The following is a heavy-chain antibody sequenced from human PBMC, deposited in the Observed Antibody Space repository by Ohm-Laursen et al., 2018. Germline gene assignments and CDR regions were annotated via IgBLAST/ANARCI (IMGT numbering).Heavy chain of an antibody. CDR2: VSSSGST. CDR3: ARLRWDLRSKAFDL. D-gene: IGHD1-26*01. V-gene: IGHV4-4*07. J-gene: IGHJ3*01. Sequence: PPGTLSLTCSDSGGSFSSYYWSWIRQPAGKGLEWIGHVSSSGSTNYNPSLKSRVTLSLDTSKNQFSLRLRSVTAADTAVYYCARLRWDLRSKAFDLWGQGTMVTVSS. CDR1: GGSFSSYY.